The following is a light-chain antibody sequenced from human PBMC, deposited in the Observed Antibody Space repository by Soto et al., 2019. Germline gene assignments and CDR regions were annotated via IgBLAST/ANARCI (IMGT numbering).Light chain of an antibody. V-gene: IGLV2-14*01. J-gene: IGLJ1*01. CDR1: SSDVGGYNY. CDR3: NSYTGSSTLEV. CDR2: EVS. Sequence: HSALTQPASVSGSPGQSITISCTGTSSDVGGYNYVSWYQQHPGKAPKLMIYEVSNRPSGVSNRFSGSKSGNTASLTISGLQAEDEADYYCNSYTGSSTLEVFGTGTKVTVL.